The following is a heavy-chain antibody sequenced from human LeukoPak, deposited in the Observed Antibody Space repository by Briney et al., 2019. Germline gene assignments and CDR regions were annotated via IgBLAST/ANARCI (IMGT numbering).Heavy chain of an antibody. CDR2: ITSSGSGT. CDR3: AKKMGTGNFYFDY. CDR1: EFSFGNYA. Sequence: GGSLRLSCAAPEFSFGNYAMSWVRQAPGKGLQRVSAITSSGSGTYYADSVKGRFTISRDNSKNTLYLQMNSLRAEDTAVYYCAKKMGTGNFYFDYWGQRTLVTVSS. D-gene: IGHD3-10*01. J-gene: IGHJ4*02. V-gene: IGHV3-23*01.